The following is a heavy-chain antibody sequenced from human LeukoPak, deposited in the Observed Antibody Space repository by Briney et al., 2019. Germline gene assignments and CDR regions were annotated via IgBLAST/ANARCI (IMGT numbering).Heavy chain of an antibody. CDR1: GGSISSSSYY. Sequence: PSETLSLTCTVSGGSISSSSYYWGWIRQPPGKGLEWIGSIYYSGSTYYNPSLKSRVTISVDTSKNQFSLKLSSVTAADTAVYYCASTRRADYYGSGSYLNYWGQGTLVTVSS. CDR3: ASTRRADYYGSGSYLNY. V-gene: IGHV4-39*01. CDR2: IYYSGST. D-gene: IGHD3-10*01. J-gene: IGHJ4*02.